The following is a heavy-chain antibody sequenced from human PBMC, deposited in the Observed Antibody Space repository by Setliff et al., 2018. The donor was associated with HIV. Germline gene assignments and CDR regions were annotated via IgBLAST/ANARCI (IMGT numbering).Heavy chain of an antibody. D-gene: IGHD2-2*01. CDR3: AKSLLPFSIVVVPAASDY. CDR1: GFTFSSYA. J-gene: IGHJ4*02. CDR2: IYSGGSST. V-gene: IGHV3-23*03. Sequence: LRLSCAASGFTFSSYAMSWVRQAPGKGLEWVSVIYSGGSSTYYADSVKGRFTISRDNSKNTLYLQMNSLRAEDTAVYYCAKSLLPFSIVVVPAASDYWGQGTLVTVSS.